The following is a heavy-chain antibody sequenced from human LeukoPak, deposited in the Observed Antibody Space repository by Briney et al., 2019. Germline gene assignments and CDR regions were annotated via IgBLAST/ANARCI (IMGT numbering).Heavy chain of an antibody. CDR1: GGSISSGGYS. CDR3: ARGGYGSGSYYPYFDY. V-gene: IGHV4-30-2*01. Sequence: PSETLSLTCAVSGGSISSGGYSWSWIRQPPGKGLEWIGYIYHSGSTYYNPSRKSRVTISVDRSKNQFSLKLSSVTAADTAVYYCARGGYGSGSYYPYFDYWGQGTLVTVSS. D-gene: IGHD3-10*01. J-gene: IGHJ4*02. CDR2: IYHSGST.